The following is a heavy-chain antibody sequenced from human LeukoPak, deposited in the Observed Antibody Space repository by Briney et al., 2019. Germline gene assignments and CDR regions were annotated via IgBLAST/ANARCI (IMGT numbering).Heavy chain of an antibody. CDR1: VYSISSGYY. CDR3: ARDLDCSSTSCLNWFDP. Sequence: SETLSLTCTVSVYSISSGYYWGWIRQPPGKGLEWIGSIYHSGSTYYNPSLKSRVTISVDTSKNQFSLKLSSVTAADTAVYYCARDLDCSSTSCLNWFDPWGQGTLVTVSS. J-gene: IGHJ5*02. CDR2: IYHSGST. V-gene: IGHV4-38-2*02. D-gene: IGHD2-2*01.